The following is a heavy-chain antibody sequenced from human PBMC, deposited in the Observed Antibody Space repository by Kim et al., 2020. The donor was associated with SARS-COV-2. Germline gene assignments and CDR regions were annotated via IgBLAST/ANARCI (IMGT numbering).Heavy chain of an antibody. CDR2: ITKSSTTI. D-gene: IGHD3-16*01. V-gene: IGHV3-48*02. CDR1: GFTFSAYD. CDR3: VRDRMGGAFDI. Sequence: WGSLRLSCATSGFTFSAYDMNWVRRAPGKGLEWLSFITKSSTTIYYANSVKGRFTISRDNAENSLYLQMNSLRDEDTALYYCVRDRMGGAFDIWGQGTMVTVSS. J-gene: IGHJ3*02.